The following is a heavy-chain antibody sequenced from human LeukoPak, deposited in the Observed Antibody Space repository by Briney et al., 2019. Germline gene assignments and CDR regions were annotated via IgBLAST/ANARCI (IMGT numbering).Heavy chain of an antibody. Sequence: GGSLRLSCSASGFNFNRFTLHWVRQAPGKGLEWVSRIDRRGAPTYYADSVRGRFTISRDNSRQSLFLRMNSLRNEDTALYFCVKEYDCPGDCYTSYDSWGQGTLVTVSS. V-gene: IGHV3-43*01. CDR1: GFNFNRFT. CDR2: IDRRGAPT. CDR3: VKEYDCPGDCYTSYDS. J-gene: IGHJ4*02. D-gene: IGHD2-21*02.